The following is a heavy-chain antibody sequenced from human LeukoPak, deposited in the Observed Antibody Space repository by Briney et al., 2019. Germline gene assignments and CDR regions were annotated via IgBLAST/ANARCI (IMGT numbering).Heavy chain of an antibody. D-gene: IGHD7-27*01. J-gene: IGHJ4*02. CDR1: GFTFSDHY. Sequence: GGSLRLSCAVSGFTFSDHYMTWIRQAPGKGLEYISYLSNTGSDISCADSVKGRFSISRDNAKNSLYLQMNSLRAEDTAMYYCARGHWGLDYWGQGTLVTVSS. CDR2: LSNTGSDI. CDR3: ARGHWGLDY. V-gene: IGHV3-11*04.